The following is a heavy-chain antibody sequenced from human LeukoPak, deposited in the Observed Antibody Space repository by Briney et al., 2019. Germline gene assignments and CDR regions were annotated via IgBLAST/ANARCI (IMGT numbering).Heavy chain of an antibody. J-gene: IGHJ4*02. D-gene: IGHD6-19*01. V-gene: IGHV4-39*07. CDR2: IYYSGST. Sequence: SETLSLTCTVSGGSISSSSYYWGWIRQPPGKGLEWIGSIYYSGSTYYNPSLKSRVTISVDTSKNQFSLKLSSVTAADTAVYYCAREAYSSGFFKSYYFDYWGQGTLVTVSS. CDR1: GGSISSSSYY. CDR3: AREAYSSGFFKSYYFDY.